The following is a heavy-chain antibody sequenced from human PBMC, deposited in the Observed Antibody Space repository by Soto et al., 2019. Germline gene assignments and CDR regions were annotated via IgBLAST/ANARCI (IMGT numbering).Heavy chain of an antibody. CDR2: IIPIFGTA. CDR1: GGTFSSYA. D-gene: IGHD3-3*01. V-gene: IGHV1-69*13. Sequence: ASVKVSCKASGGTFSSYASSWVRQAPGQGLEWMGGIIPIFGTANYAQKFQGRVTITADESTSTAYMELSSLRSEDTAVYYCARDTISAAVDAFDIWGHGTMVTVSS. J-gene: IGHJ3*02. CDR3: ARDTISAAVDAFDI.